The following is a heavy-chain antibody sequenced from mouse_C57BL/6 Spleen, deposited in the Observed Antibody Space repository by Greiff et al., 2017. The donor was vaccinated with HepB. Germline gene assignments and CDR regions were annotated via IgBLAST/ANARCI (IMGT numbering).Heavy chain of an antibody. D-gene: IGHD2-14*01. CDR2: ISSGSSTI. Sequence: DVQLVESGGGLVKPGGSLKLSCAASGFTFSDYGMHWVRQAPEKGLEWVAYISSGSSTIYYADTVKGRFTISRDNAKNTLFLQMTSLRSEDTAMYYCARGDVIGFDYWGQGTTLTVSS. V-gene: IGHV5-17*01. CDR3: ARGDVIGFDY. CDR1: GFTFSDYG. J-gene: IGHJ2*01.